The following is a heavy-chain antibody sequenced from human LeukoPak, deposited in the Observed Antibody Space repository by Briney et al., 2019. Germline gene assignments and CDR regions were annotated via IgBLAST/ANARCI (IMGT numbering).Heavy chain of an antibody. V-gene: IGHV3-53*01. D-gene: IGHD6-13*01. Sequence: GGSLRLPCAASGFTVSSNYMSWVRQAPGKGLEWVSVIYSGGSTYYADSVKGRFTTSRDNSKNTLYLQMNSLRAEDTAVYYCARDEAAAGTTYPDYWGQGTLVTVSS. J-gene: IGHJ4*02. CDR2: IYSGGST. CDR1: GFTVSSNY. CDR3: ARDEAAAGTTYPDY.